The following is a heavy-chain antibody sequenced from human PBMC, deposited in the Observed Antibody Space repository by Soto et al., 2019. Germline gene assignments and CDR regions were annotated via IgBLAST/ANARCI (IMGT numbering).Heavy chain of an antibody. Sequence: EVQLVESGGGLVQPGRSLRLSCAASGFTFDDYAMHWVRQAPGKGLEWVSGVSWNSGSEGYADSVKGRFTISRDNVNKSLHLQMNSLEPEDTAVYFCASSRGRGDFWSDYVAFDIWGQGTMVTVS. CDR1: GFTFDDYA. CDR2: VSWNSGSE. V-gene: IGHV3-9*01. CDR3: ASSRGRGDFWSDYVAFDI. D-gene: IGHD3-3*01. J-gene: IGHJ3*02.